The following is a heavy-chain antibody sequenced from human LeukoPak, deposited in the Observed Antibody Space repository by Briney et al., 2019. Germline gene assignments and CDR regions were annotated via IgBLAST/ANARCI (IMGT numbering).Heavy chain of an antibody. D-gene: IGHD3-16*01. CDR1: GGSISSSSYY. Sequence: SETLSLTCTVSGGSISSSSYYWSWIRQPAGKGLEWIGRIYTSGSTNYNPSLKSRVTISVDTSKNQFSLKLSSVTAADTAVYYCARDIGGGFDYWGQGTLVTVSS. CDR3: ARDIGGGFDY. J-gene: IGHJ4*02. V-gene: IGHV4-61*02. CDR2: IYTSGST.